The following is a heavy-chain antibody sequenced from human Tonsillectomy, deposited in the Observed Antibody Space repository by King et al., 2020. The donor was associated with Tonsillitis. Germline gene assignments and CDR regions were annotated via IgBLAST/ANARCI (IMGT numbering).Heavy chain of an antibody. CDR2: IFYSGTT. CDR3: ARDPDGMDV. CDR1: GGSISTYY. V-gene: IGHV4-59*01. J-gene: IGHJ6*02. Sequence: QLQESGPGLVKPSETLSLTCSVPGGSISTYYWSWIRQPPGKGLEWLGHIFYSGTTTYNPSLKSRVTISLDTSKNPLSLKLSSVTAADTAVYYCARDPDGMDVWGQGTTVTVSS.